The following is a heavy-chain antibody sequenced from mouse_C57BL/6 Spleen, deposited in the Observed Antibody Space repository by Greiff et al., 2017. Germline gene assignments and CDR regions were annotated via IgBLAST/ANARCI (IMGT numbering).Heavy chain of an antibody. CDR3: ARDGPWYFDV. J-gene: IGHJ1*03. D-gene: IGHD2-3*01. Sequence: QVQLKESGAELARPGASVKMSCKASGYTFTSYTMHWVKQRPGQGLEWIGYINPSSGYTKYNQKFKDKATLTADKSSSTAYMQLSSLTSEDSAVYYCARDGPWYFDVWGTGTTVTVSS. CDR1: GYTFTSYT. V-gene: IGHV1-4*01. CDR2: INPSSGYT.